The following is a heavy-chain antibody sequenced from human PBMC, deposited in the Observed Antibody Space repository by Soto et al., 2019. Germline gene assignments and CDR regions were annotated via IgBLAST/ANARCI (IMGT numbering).Heavy chain of an antibody. V-gene: IGHV4-59*01. CDR1: GGYISSYY. CDR3: ARDRGPYYDILTGYYYYGMDV. Sequence: SETLSLTCTVSGGYISSYYWSWIRQPPGKRLEWIGYIYYSGSTNYNPSLKSRVTISVDTSKNQFSLKLSSVTAADTAVYYCARDRGPYYDILTGYYYYGMDVWGQGTTVTVSS. J-gene: IGHJ6*02. CDR2: IYYSGST. D-gene: IGHD3-9*01.